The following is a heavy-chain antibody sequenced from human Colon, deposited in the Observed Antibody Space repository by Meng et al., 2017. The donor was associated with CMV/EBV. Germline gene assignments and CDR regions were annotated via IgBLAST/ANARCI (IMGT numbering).Heavy chain of an antibody. CDR3: ARGKQAGFDL. D-gene: IGHD6-13*01. CDR1: VGTFDTST. CDR2: IIPMFGAP. V-gene: IGHV1-69*12. J-gene: IGHJ5*02. Sequence: QLVQSGVRGKNPASVSNYACKALVGTFDTSTFNWVVLPPWQGLEWMGGIIPMFGAPSYSQKFRGRVTITADELEVNSLRSEDTAVYYCARGKQAGFDLWGQGTLVTVSS.